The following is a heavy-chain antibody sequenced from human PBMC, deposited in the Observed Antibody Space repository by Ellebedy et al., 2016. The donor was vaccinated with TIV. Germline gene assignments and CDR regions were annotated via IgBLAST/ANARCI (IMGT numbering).Heavy chain of an antibody. CDR3: TTADRVEGDGRGY. Sequence: GESLKISCAASGFTFGTYPMNWVRQAPGKGLEWVSIISANGGTTYYADSVKGRFTISRDDSKATLYLQMNSLKTEDTAIYYCTTADRVEGDGRGYWGQGTLVTVSS. CDR1: GFTFGTYP. J-gene: IGHJ4*02. V-gene: IGHV3-23*01. D-gene: IGHD5-24*01. CDR2: ISANGGTT.